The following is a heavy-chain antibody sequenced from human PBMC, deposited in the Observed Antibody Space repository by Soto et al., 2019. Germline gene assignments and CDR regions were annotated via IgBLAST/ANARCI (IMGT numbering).Heavy chain of an antibody. Sequence: SETLSLTCTVSGGSISSGGYYWSWIRQHPGKGLEWIGYIYYSGSTYYNPSLKSRVTISVDTSKNQFSLKLSSVTAADTAVYYCARHGGYCSSTSCDYYGMDVWGQGTTVTVSS. J-gene: IGHJ6*02. CDR3: ARHGGYCSSTSCDYYGMDV. CDR1: GGSISSGGYY. V-gene: IGHV4-31*03. D-gene: IGHD2-2*01. CDR2: IYYSGST.